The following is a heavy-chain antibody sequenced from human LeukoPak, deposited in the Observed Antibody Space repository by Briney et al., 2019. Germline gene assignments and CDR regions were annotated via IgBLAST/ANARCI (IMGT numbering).Heavy chain of an antibody. Sequence: PGRSLRLSCAASGFTFSSYGMHWVRQAPGKGLEWVAVISYDGSNKHYADSVKGRFTISRDNSKNTLYLQMNSLRAEDTAVYYCAKDPYYYGSGSYNYFDYWGQGTLVTVSS. CDR3: AKDPYYYGSGSYNYFDY. CDR1: GFTFSSYG. CDR2: ISYDGSNK. V-gene: IGHV3-30*18. J-gene: IGHJ4*02. D-gene: IGHD3-10*01.